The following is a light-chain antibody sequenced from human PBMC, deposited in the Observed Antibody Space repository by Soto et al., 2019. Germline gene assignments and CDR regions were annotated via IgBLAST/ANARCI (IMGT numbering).Light chain of an antibody. J-gene: IGKJ1*01. V-gene: IGKV3-15*01. Sequence: EIVLTQSPATLSVSPGERATLSCRASQSVSSNLAWYQQKPGQAPRLLIHGTSTRATGIPARFSGSGSGTEFTLTISSLQSEDFAVYYCQRQSSWPRTFGQGTKVDI. CDR1: QSVSSN. CDR2: GTS. CDR3: QRQSSWPRT.